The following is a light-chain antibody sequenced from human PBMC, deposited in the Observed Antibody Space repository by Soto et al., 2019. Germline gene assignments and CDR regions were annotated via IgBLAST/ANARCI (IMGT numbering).Light chain of an antibody. CDR2: DAY. V-gene: IGKV3-11*01. J-gene: IGKJ5*01. CDR1: QSFRGL. Sequence: EVVLTQSPVTLALSPGERATLSCRASQSFRGLLAWYQQKPGQAPRLLIYDAYNRATGIPPRFSGSGSGTDFTLTISSLEPGDFAVYYCQQRNDWQVTFGQGTRLEIK. CDR3: QQRNDWQVT.